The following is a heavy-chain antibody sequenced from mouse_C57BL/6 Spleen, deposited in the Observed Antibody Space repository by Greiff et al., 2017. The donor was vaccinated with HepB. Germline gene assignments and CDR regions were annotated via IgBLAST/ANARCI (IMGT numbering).Heavy chain of an antibody. Sequence: EVKVEESGGGLVKPGGSLKLSCAASGFTFSDYGMHWVRQAPEKGLEWVAYISSGSSTIYYADTVKGRFTISRDNAKNTLFLQMTSLRSEDTAMYYCARGEAGTFAYWGQGTLVTVSA. J-gene: IGHJ3*01. CDR1: GFTFSDYG. D-gene: IGHD4-1*01. CDR3: ARGEAGTFAY. CDR2: ISSGSSTI. V-gene: IGHV5-17*01.